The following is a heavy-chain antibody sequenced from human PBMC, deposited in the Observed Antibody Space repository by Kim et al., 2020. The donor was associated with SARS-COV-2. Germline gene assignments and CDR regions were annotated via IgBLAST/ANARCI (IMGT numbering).Heavy chain of an antibody. D-gene: IGHD3-16*01. V-gene: IGHV4-39*01. CDR3: ARFPLRGGGNFDY. Sequence: STPSLKSRVTISVDTSKNQFSLKLSSVTAADTAVYYCARFPLRGGGNFDYWGQGTLVTVSS. J-gene: IGHJ4*02.